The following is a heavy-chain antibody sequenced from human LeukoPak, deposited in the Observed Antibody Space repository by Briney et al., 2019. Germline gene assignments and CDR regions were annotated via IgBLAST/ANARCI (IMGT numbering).Heavy chain of an antibody. CDR2: IIPIFGTA. Sequence: ASVKVSCKASGGTFSSYAISWVRQAPGQGLEWMGGIIPIFGTANYAQKFQGRVTITADKSTSTAYMELSSLRSEDTAVYYCAGGGYDILTGYSHAFDIWGQGTMVTVSS. CDR1: GGTFSSYA. D-gene: IGHD3-9*01. J-gene: IGHJ3*02. V-gene: IGHV1-69*06. CDR3: AGGGYDILTGYSHAFDI.